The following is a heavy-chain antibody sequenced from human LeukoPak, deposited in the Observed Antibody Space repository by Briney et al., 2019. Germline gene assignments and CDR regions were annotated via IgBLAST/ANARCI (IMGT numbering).Heavy chain of an antibody. Sequence: PGRSLRLSCAASGFTFSSYGMHWVRQAPGKGLEWVAVISYDGINKFYVDSVKGRFTISRDNSKNTLYLQMNSLRAEDTAVYYCAKSRVEIYGDNSLNNWGQGTLVTVSS. D-gene: IGHD4/OR15-4a*01. CDR2: ISYDGINK. CDR1: GFTFSSYG. J-gene: IGHJ4*02. V-gene: IGHV3-30*18. CDR3: AKSRVEIYGDNSLNN.